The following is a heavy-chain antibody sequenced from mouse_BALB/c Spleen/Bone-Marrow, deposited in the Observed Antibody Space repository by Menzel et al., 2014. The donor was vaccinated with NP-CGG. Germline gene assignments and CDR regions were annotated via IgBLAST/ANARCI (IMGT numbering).Heavy chain of an antibody. CDR2: IDPANGNT. CDR3: ARYDYGVYFDY. V-gene: IGHV14-3*02. D-gene: IGHD2-4*01. J-gene: IGHJ2*01. Sequence: VQLQQSGAEVVKPGASVKLSCTASGFNIKDTYMHWVKQRPEQGLEWIGRIDPANGNTKYDPKFQGKTTITADKSSNTAYLQLSSLTSEDTAVYYCARYDYGVYFDYWGQGTTLTVSS. CDR1: GFNIKDTY.